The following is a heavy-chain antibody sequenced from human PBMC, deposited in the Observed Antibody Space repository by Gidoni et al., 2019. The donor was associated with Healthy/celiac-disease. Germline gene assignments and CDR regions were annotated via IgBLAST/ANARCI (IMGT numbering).Heavy chain of an antibody. CDR3: ASEIVVVPAAPFAFDI. CDR1: GLTFSSSW. D-gene: IGHD2-2*01. V-gene: IGHV3-7*03. CDR2: IKQDGSEK. J-gene: IGHJ3*02. Sequence: EVQLVESGGGLVQPGGSLRLSCAASGLTFSSSWMSWVRQAPGKGLEWVANIKQDGSEKYYVDSVKGRFTISRDNAKNSLYLQMNSLRAEDTAVYYCASEIVVVPAAPFAFDIWGQGTMVTVSS.